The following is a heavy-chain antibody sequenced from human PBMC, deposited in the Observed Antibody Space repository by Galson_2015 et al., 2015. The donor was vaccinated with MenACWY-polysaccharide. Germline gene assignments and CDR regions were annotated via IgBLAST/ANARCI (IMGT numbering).Heavy chain of an antibody. Sequence: SLRLSCAASGFTFSNYGIHWVRQAPGKGLEWVAFIRYDGSNKYYADSVRGRFTISRDNSKNTLWLQMNSLRAEDTAVFYCAKDLAGYCSGGSCYGIAHWGQGTLVTVSS. CDR3: AKDLAGYCSGGSCYGIAH. CDR1: GFTFSNYG. J-gene: IGHJ4*02. V-gene: IGHV3-30*02. D-gene: IGHD2-15*01. CDR2: IRYDGSNK.